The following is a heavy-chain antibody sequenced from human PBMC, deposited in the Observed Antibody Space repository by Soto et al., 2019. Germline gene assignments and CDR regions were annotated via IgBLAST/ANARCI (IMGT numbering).Heavy chain of an antibody. CDR2: FDPEDGET. CDR1: GHTLPELA. V-gene: IGHV1-24*01. J-gene: IGHJ6*02. Sequence: GASGHVSCKVSGHTLPELAIHWGRQAPGKGLEWMGGFDPEDGETIYAQKFQGRVTMTEDTSTDTAYMELSSLRSEDTAVYYCATASYYDFWSGSKAGMDVWGQGTTVTVSS. D-gene: IGHD3-3*01. CDR3: ATASYYDFWSGSKAGMDV.